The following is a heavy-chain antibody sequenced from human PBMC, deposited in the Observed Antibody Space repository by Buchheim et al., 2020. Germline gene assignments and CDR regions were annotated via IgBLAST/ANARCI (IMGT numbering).Heavy chain of an antibody. Sequence: EVQLVESGGGLVQPGGSLRFSCAASGFTFISYWMTWVRQAPGKGLEWVANIKQDGSEKYYVDSVKGRFTISRDNAKNSLYLQMNSLRAEDTAVYYCARVVGTPNSLNWFDPWGQGTL. V-gene: IGHV3-7*04. CDR1: GFTFISYW. CDR3: ARVVGTPNSLNWFDP. D-gene: IGHD1-1*01. J-gene: IGHJ5*02. CDR2: IKQDGSEK.